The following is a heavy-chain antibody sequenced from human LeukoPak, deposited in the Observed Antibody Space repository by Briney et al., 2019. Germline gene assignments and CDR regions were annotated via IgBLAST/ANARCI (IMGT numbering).Heavy chain of an antibody. J-gene: IGHJ4*02. CDR2: INTSGGST. D-gene: IGHD3-22*01. CDR3: GRRNYDSSGYYYVDY. Sequence: GASVKVSRKPSGYTFTSYYLHWVRQAPGQGVEWMGIINTSGGSTSYAQKFQGRVTMTRDTSTSTVYVELSSLRSEDTAVYYCGRRNYDSSGYYYVDYWGQGTLVTVSS. V-gene: IGHV1-46*01. CDR1: GYTFTSYY.